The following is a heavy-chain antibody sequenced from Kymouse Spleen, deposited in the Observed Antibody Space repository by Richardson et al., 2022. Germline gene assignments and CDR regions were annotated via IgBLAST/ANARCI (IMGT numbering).Heavy chain of an antibody. J-gene: IGHJ6*02. Sequence: QVQLVQSGAEVKKPGASVKVSCKASGYTFTSYDINWVRQATGQGLEWMGWMNPNSGNTGYAQKFQGRVTMTRNTSISTAYMELSSLRSEDTAVYYCARENWNSYYYYYGMDVWGQGTTVTVSS. D-gene: IGHD1-7*01. CDR2: MNPNSGNT. CDR1: GYTFTSYD. CDR3: ARENWNSYYYYYGMDV. V-gene: IGHV1-8*01.